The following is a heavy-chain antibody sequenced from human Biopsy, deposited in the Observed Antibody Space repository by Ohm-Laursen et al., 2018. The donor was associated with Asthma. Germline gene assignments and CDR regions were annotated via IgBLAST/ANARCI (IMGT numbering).Heavy chain of an antibody. J-gene: IGHJ4*02. Sequence: SLRLSCTASGFTFGNFWMSWGRQTPGKGLEWVATINGDGSQKSYVDSVTGRFTISRDNSKNTLYLQMNSLRAEDTAVYYCAKDIGSREDYWGQGTLVTVSS. V-gene: IGHV3-7*03. CDR3: AKDIGSREDY. D-gene: IGHD5-24*01. CDR2: INGDGSQK. CDR1: GFTFGNFW.